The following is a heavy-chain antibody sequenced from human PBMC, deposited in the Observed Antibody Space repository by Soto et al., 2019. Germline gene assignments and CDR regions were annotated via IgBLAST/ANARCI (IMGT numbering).Heavy chain of an antibody. Sequence: QVQLVQSGAEVKKPGASVKVSCKASGYSFINYPMQWVRQAPGQSLEWMGWINAGNSNTKYSQNFQGRVTITRDTSASTADMELGSLRSEDTAVYYCATTYYYDGAGVDAFDLWGQGTMVIVSP. CDR1: GYSFINYP. J-gene: IGHJ3*01. CDR2: INAGNSNT. CDR3: ATTYYYDGAGVDAFDL. D-gene: IGHD3-22*01. V-gene: IGHV1-3*01.